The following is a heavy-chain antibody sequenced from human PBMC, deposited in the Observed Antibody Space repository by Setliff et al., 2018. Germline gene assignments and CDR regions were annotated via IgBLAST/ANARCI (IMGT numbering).Heavy chain of an antibody. CDR1: GGSFSGYY. Sequence: PSETLSLTCAVYGGSFSGYYWGWIRLSPGKGLEWIGDISHSGYTYYNPSLSSRVTISVDTSKNQFSLKLSSVTAADTAVYYCARGPVMIVATGYFDYWGQGTLVTVSS. J-gene: IGHJ4*02. D-gene: IGHD3-22*01. CDR2: ISHSGYT. V-gene: IGHV4-34*01. CDR3: ARGPVMIVATGYFDY.